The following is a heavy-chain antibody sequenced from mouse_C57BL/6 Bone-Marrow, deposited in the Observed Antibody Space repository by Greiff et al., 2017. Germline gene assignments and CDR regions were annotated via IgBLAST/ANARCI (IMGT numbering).Heavy chain of an antibody. J-gene: IGHJ1*03. CDR2: ISNGGGST. D-gene: IGHD1-1*01. CDR1: GFTFSDYY. Sequence: EVKLVASGGGLVQPGGSLKLSCAASGFTFSDYYMYWVRQTPEKRLEWVAYISNGGGSTYYPDTVKGRFTISRDNAKNTLYLQMSRLKSEDTAMYYCARGGGSSSYWYFDVWGTGTTVTV. CDR3: ARGGGSSSYWYFDV. V-gene: IGHV5-12*01.